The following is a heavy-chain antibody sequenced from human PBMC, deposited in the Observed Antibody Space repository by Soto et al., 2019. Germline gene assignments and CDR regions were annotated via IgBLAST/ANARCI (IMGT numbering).Heavy chain of an antibody. J-gene: IGHJ5*02. CDR3: AREMAGNWFDP. D-gene: IGHD6-19*01. CDR2: ISAYDGNT. CDR1: GYTFTSHG. V-gene: IGHV1-18*01. Sequence: ASVKVSCKASGYTFTSHGISWVRQAPGQGLEWMGWISAYDGNTNYAQKLQGRVTMTTDTSTSTAYMELRSLRSDDTAVYYCAREMAGNWFDPWGQGTLVTVSS.